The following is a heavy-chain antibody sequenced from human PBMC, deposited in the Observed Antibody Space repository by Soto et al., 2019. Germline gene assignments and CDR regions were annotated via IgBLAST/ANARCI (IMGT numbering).Heavy chain of an antibody. CDR3: AKDRGSGDQGRVRFDP. CDR2: ISPGGGST. Sequence: EVQLLESGGDLVQPGGSLRLSCAASGFTFSSYAMSWVRQAPGKGLEWVSTISPGGGSTYYADSVEGRFTISRDNSKSXLHLQLNSLRDDDTAVYYCAKDRGSGDQGRVRFDPWGQGTLVTVSS. J-gene: IGHJ5*02. CDR1: GFTFSSYA. V-gene: IGHV3-23*01. D-gene: IGHD2-15*01.